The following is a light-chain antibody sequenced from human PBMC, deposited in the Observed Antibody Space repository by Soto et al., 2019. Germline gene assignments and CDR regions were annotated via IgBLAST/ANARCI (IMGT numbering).Light chain of an antibody. CDR3: QQYNNCPPIT. Sequence: EIVMTQSPATLSVSPGERATLSCRASQSVSSNLAWYQQKPGQAPRLLIYGASTRATGIPARFIGIGSGTEFTLTISSLQSEDFAVYYCQQYNNCPPITFGQGTRVEIK. CDR2: GAS. V-gene: IGKV3-15*01. J-gene: IGKJ5*01. CDR1: QSVSSN.